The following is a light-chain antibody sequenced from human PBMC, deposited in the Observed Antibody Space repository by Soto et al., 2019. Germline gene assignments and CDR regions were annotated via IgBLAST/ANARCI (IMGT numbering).Light chain of an antibody. V-gene: IGLV2-14*01. CDR1: SSDVGGYNY. CDR2: EVS. CDR3: SSYTSSSTGV. J-gene: IGLJ3*02. Sequence: QSALTQPASVSWSPGQSITISCTGTSSDVGGYNYVSWYQQHPGKAPKLMIYEVSNRPSGVSNRFSGSKSGNTASLTISGLQAEDEADYYCSSYTSSSTGVFGGGTKLTVL.